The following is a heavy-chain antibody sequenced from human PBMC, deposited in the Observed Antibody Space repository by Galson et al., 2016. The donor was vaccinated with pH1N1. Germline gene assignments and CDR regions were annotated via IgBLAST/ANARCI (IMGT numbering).Heavy chain of an antibody. V-gene: IGHV1-18*01. CDR2: ISAYNGNT. CDR1: GYTFTSYG. Sequence: SVKVSCKASGYTFTSYGISWVRQAPGQGLEWMGWISAYNGNTNYAQKLQGRVTMTTDTSTSTAYMELRSLRSDDTAVYYCARRLYGDYVDYFDYWGQGTLITVSS. J-gene: IGHJ4*02. CDR3: ARRLYGDYVDYFDY. D-gene: IGHD4-17*01.